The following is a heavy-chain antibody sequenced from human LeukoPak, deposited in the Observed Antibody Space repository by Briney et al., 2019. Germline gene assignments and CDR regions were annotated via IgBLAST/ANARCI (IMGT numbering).Heavy chain of an antibody. J-gene: IGHJ4*02. CDR2: IYYSGST. D-gene: IGHD6-13*01. CDR3: ARQGGYSSSPDF. CDR1: GGSISNYY. V-gene: IGHV4-59*08. Sequence: SETLSLTCTVSGGSISNYYWNWIRQPPGKGLEWIGYIYYSGSTNYNPSLKSRVTISVDTSKNQFYLKLSSVTAADTAVYYCARQGGYSSSPDFWGQGTLVTVSS.